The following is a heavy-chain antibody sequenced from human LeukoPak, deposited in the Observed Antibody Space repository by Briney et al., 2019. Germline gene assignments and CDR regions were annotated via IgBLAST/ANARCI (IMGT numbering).Heavy chain of an antibody. V-gene: IGHV4-59*01. D-gene: IGHD1-7*01. Sequence: SETLSLTCTVSGGSISSYYWSWIRQPPGKGLEWIGYIYYSGSTNYNPSLKSRVTISVDTSKNQFSLKLSSVTAAGTAVYYCAREDWNYGYNWFDPWGQGTLVTVSS. CDR3: AREDWNYGYNWFDP. CDR1: GGSISSYY. J-gene: IGHJ5*02. CDR2: IYYSGST.